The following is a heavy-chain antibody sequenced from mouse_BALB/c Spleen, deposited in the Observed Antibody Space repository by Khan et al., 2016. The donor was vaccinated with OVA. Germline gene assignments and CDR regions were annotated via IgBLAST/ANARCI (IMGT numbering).Heavy chain of an antibody. J-gene: IGHJ2*01. CDR1: GYSFTSYW. CDR2: IYPGNSDT. Sequence: EVQLQQSGTVLARPGASVKMSCKASGYSFTSYWMHWVKQRPGQGLEWIGAIYPGNSDTRYNQKFKGKAKLTAVTSARTAYMELSSLTNEDSAVYYCTRSYDSYYFDYWGQGTTLTVSS. V-gene: IGHV1-5*01. CDR3: TRSYDSYYFDY. D-gene: IGHD2-4*01.